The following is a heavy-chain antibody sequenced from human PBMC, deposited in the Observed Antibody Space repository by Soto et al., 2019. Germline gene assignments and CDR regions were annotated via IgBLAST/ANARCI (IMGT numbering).Heavy chain of an antibody. CDR3: ARRDDIEAFDI. CDR1: GLSVSWEY. J-gene: IGHJ3*02. Sequence: EVQLVESGGGLFQPGASLRISCAGSGLSVSWEYISWFRQPPGKGLEWVSIIYRGGGTYYADSAKGRCIISRDAAKNMVFLHANNLRAEDTATYYCARRDDIEAFDIWGQGTTVTVSS. V-gene: IGHV3-53*01. CDR2: IYRGGGT.